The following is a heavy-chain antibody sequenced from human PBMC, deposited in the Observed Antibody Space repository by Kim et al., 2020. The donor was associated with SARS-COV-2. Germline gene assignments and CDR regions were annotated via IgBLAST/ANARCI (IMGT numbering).Heavy chain of an antibody. CDR2: FDGSDFNT. D-gene: IGHD3-22*01. V-gene: IGHV3-23*01. CDR1: GFTFSRYA. Sequence: GGSLRLSCAASGFTFSRYAMGWVRQAPGKGLEWVSAFDGSDFNTYYADSVKGRFTISRDNSKNTLFLQMNSLRVEDTAVYYCAKRSELKSGYFDYWGQGTLVTVAS. CDR3: AKRSELKSGYFDY. J-gene: IGHJ4*02.